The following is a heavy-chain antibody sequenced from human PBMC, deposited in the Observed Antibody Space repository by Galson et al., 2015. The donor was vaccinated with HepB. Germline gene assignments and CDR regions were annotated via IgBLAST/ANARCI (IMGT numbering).Heavy chain of an antibody. J-gene: IGHJ6*02. Sequence: SLRLSCAASGFTFSSYGMHWVRQAPGKGLEWVAVIWYDGSNKYYADSVKGRFTISRDNSKNTLYLQMNSLRAEDTAVYYCAKDRGYSSSGMDVWGQGTTVTVSS. CDR3: AKDRGYSSSGMDV. CDR1: GFTFSSYG. V-gene: IGHV3-33*06. CDR2: IWYDGSNK. D-gene: IGHD6-13*01.